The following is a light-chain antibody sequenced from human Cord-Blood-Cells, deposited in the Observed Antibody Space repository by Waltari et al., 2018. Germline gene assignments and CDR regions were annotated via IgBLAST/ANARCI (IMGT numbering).Light chain of an antibody. CDR1: SSDVVGYNY. Sequence: QSALTQPRSVSGSPGQSVTISRTGPSSDVVGYNYVSWYQQHPGKAPKLMIYDVSKRPSGVPDRFSGSKSGNTASLTISGLQAEDEADYYCCSYAGSYTYVFGTGTKVTVL. V-gene: IGLV2-11*01. J-gene: IGLJ1*01. CDR3: CSYAGSYTYV. CDR2: DVS.